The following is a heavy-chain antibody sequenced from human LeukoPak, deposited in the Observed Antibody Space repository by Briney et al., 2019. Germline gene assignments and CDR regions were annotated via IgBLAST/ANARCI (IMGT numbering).Heavy chain of an antibody. V-gene: IGHV4-4*07. CDR1: GGSISSYY. J-gene: IGHJ3*02. CDR2: IYTSGST. Sequence: SETLSLTCTVSGGSISSYYWSWIRQPAGKGLEWIGRIYTSGSTNYNPSLKSRVTMSVDTSKNQFSLKLSSVTAADTAVYYCARFSLGKAVAGTGEAFDIWGQGTMVTVSS. CDR3: ARFSLGKAVAGTGEAFDI. D-gene: IGHD6-19*01.